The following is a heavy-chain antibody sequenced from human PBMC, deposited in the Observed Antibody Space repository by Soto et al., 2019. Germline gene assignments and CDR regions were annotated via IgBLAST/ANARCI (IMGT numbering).Heavy chain of an antibody. CDR2: IWYDGSNK. D-gene: IGHD3-22*01. CDR3: ARDYCDSSGYEGYYGMDV. Sequence: GESLKISCAASGFTFSSYGMHWVRQAPGKGLEWVAVIWYDGSNKYYADSVKGRFTISRDNSKNTLYLQMNSLRAEDTAVYYCARDYCDSSGYEGYYGMDVWGQGTTVTVSS. J-gene: IGHJ6*02. CDR1: GFTFSSYG. V-gene: IGHV3-33*01.